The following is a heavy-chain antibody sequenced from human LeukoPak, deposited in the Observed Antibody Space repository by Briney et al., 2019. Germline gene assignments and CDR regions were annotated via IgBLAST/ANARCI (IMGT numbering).Heavy chain of an antibody. V-gene: IGHV3-30*18. CDR1: GFTFSSYG. D-gene: IGHD3-16*02. Sequence: GRSLRLSCAASGFTFSSYGMHWVRQAPGKGLEWVAVISYDGSNKYYADSVKGRFTISRDNSKNTLYLQMNSLRAEDTAVYYCAKGIVLDPWGQGTLVTVSS. CDR2: ISYDGSNK. CDR3: AKGIVLDP. J-gene: IGHJ5*02.